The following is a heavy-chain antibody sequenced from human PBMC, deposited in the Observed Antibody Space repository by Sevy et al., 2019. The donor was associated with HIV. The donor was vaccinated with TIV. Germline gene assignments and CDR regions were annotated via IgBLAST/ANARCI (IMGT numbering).Heavy chain of an antibody. CDR3: AREQRGWIAARPTDFDY. CDR2: IKQDGSEK. D-gene: IGHD6-6*01. Sequence: GGSLRLSCAASGFTFSSYWMSWVRQAPGKGLEWVANIKQDGSEKYYVDSVKGRFTISRDNAKNSFYLQMNSLRAEDTAVYYCAREQRGWIAARPTDFDYWGQGTLVTVSS. CDR1: GFTFSSYW. J-gene: IGHJ4*02. V-gene: IGHV3-7*01.